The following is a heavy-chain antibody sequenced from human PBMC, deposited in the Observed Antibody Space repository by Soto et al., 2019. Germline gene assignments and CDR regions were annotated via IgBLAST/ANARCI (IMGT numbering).Heavy chain of an antibody. Sequence: GESLKISCAASGFTVSSNYMSWVRQAPGKGLEWVSVIYSGGSTYYAASVKGRFTISRDNSKNTLYLQMNSLRAADTAVYYYARVGSSGWFGPDAFDIWGQGTMVTVSS. CDR1: GFTVSSNY. D-gene: IGHD6-19*01. CDR3: ARVGSSGWFGPDAFDI. V-gene: IGHV3-53*01. J-gene: IGHJ3*02. CDR2: IYSGGST.